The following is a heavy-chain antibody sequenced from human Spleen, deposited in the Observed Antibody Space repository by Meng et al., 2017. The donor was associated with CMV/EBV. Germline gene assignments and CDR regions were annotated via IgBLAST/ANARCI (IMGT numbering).Heavy chain of an antibody. CDR2: ISSSSSYI. CDR3: ARDRLSEPAAIPLDY. Sequence: GGSLRLSCVASGFTFSDYTMNWVRQAPGKGLEWVSSISSSSSYIYYADSVKGRFTISRDNAKNSLYLQMNSLRAEDTAVYYCARDRLSEPAAIPLDYWGQGTLVTVSS. J-gene: IGHJ4*02. V-gene: IGHV3-21*01. CDR1: GFTFSDYT. D-gene: IGHD2-2*02.